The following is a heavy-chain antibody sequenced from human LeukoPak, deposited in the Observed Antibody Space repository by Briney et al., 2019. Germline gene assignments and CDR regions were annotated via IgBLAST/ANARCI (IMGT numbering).Heavy chain of an antibody. D-gene: IGHD1-26*01. CDR3: TKVIRGYSGSIDS. J-gene: IGHJ4*02. V-gene: IGHV3-15*01. CDR2: IKSKNDGGTT. CDR1: GFTFSDAR. Sequence: PGGSLRLSCAASGFTFSDARMSWVRQAPGKGLEWVGRIKSKNDGGTTECAAPVRGRFTISRDDSENTLSLQMNSLKIEDTAVYYCTKVIRGYSGSIDSWGQGTLVSVSS.